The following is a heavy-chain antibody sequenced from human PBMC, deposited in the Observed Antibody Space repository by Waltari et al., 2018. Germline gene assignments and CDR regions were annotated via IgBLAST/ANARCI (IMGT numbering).Heavy chain of an antibody. CDR2: ISSDASDT. J-gene: IGHJ6*02. CDR3: ARVSRRTYRSPVPGRHYYYGMDV. D-gene: IGHD1-1*01. V-gene: IGHV3-74*03. Sequence: EEQLVESGGGLVQPGDSLRLSCAVSGFTFSSYWMNWVRQAPGKGPLWVSRISSDASDTTYADSVKGRFTISIDNAKNTLYLQMNRLRAEDTAVYFCARVSRRTYRSPVPGRHYYYGMDVWGQGTTVTVSS. CDR1: GFTFSSYW.